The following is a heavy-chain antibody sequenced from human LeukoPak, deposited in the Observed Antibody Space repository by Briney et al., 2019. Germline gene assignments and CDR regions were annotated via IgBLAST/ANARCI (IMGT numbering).Heavy chain of an antibody. J-gene: IGHJ3*02. CDR3: ARLRTYDYDTSGRPQNAFDI. CDR2: IYHSGST. CDR1: GYSISSGYY. D-gene: IGHD3-22*01. Sequence: SETLSLTCTVSGYSISSGYYWGWIRQPPGKGLEWIGSIYHSGSTYYNPSLKSRVTISVDTSKNQFSLKLSSVTAADTAVYYCARLRTYDYDTSGRPQNAFDIWGQGTMVTVSS. V-gene: IGHV4-38-2*02.